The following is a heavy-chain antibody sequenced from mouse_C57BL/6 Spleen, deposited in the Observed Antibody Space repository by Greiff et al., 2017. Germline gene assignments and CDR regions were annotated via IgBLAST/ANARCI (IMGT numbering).Heavy chain of an antibody. CDR3: ARHEENRLPYYYAMDY. CDR2: FYPGSGSI. CDR1: GYTFTEYT. Sequence: VQLQQSGAELVKPGASVKLSCKASGYTFTEYTIHWVKQRPGQGLEWIGWFYPGSGSIKYNEKFKDKATWTADKSSSTVYMEISRLTSEDSAVYSCARHEENRLPYYYAMDYWGQGTSVTVSS. D-gene: IGHD5-5*01. V-gene: IGHV1-62-2*01. J-gene: IGHJ4*01.